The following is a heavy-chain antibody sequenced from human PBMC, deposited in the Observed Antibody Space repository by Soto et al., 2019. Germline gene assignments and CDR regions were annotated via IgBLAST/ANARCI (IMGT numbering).Heavy chain of an antibody. J-gene: IGHJ5*02. CDR1: GYTFTSYG. Sequence: QVQLVQSGAEVKKPGASVKVSCKASGYTFTSYGISWVRQAPGQGLEWMGWISAYNGNTNYAQKLQGRVTLTTDTHTSTAYMELRSLRSDDTAVYYCASLIAVAGTLRFDPWGQGTLVTVSS. D-gene: IGHD6-19*01. CDR2: ISAYNGNT. CDR3: ASLIAVAGTLRFDP. V-gene: IGHV1-18*01.